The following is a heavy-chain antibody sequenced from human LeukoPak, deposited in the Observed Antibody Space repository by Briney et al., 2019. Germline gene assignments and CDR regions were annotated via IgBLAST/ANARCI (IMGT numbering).Heavy chain of an antibody. CDR1: GFTFSSYG. V-gene: IGHV3-30*18. CDR2: ISYDGSNK. D-gene: IGHD5-12*01. CDR3: AKDLANYYYYGMDV. Sequence: GGSLLLSCAASGFTFSSYGMHWVRQAPGKGLEWVAVISYDGSNKYYADSVKGRFTNSRDNSKNTLYLQMNSLRAEDTAVYYCAKDLANYYYYGMDVWGQGTTVTVSS. J-gene: IGHJ6*02.